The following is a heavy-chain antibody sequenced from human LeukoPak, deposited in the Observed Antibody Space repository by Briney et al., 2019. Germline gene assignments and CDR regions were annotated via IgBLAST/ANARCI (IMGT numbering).Heavy chain of an antibody. D-gene: IGHD6-13*01. Sequence: WVRQPPGKGLEWIGTIYYTRSTYYNPSLESRLTMPVATSKNQFSLNLTSVTAADTAVYYRARHALYSSSWYFFDHWGQGTLVTVSS. V-gene: IGHV4-39*01. CDR2: IYYTRST. CDR3: ARHALYSSSWYFFDH. J-gene: IGHJ4*02.